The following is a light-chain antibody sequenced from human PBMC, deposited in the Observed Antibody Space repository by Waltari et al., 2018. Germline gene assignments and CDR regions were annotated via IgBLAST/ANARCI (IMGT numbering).Light chain of an antibody. CDR3: TSDGGSSNFYV. J-gene: IGLJ1*01. CDR1: SSDVGAYNS. V-gene: IGLV2-8*01. CDR2: EVT. Sequence: QSALTQPPSASGSPGQSVTIPCTGTSSDVGAYNSVSWYRQHPGKAPNLMIYEVTKRPSGVPDRFSGSKSGNTASLTVSGLQTEDEADYYCTSDGGSSNFYVFGTGTKVTVL.